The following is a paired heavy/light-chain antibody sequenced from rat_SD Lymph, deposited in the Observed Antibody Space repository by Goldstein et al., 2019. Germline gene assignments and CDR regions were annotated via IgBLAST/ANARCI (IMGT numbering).Light chain of an antibody. CDR3: VQFLEVPFT. CDR2: QIS. CDR1: KSLLHSNGITY. Sequence: DIMMTQSPLSVAVTPGESASISCRSSKSLLHSNGITYLSWYLQRPEKSPQLLIYQISNLASGVSDRFSGSGSGTDFTLKISKVETEDVGIYYCVQFLEVPFTFGSGTKLEIK. V-gene: IGKV2S3*01. J-gene: IGKJ4*01.
Heavy chain of an antibody. V-gene: IGHV5-34*01. J-gene: IGHJ2*01. D-gene: IGHD1-2*01. CDR2: ISSGSSYI. CDR3: ASLTIAVDY. CDR1: GFTFSNYG. Sequence: EVQLVESGGGLVQPGRSLKLSCVASGFTFSNYGMNWIRQAPGKGLEWVAYISSGSSYIYYAETVKGRFTISRDNAKNTLYLQMTSLRSEDTALYYCASLTIAVDYWGQGVMVTVSS.